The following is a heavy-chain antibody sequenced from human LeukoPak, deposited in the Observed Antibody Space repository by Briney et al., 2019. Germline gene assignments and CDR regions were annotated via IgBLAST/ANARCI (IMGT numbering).Heavy chain of an antibody. CDR1: GGSISSYY. D-gene: IGHD3-10*01. V-gene: IGHV4-59*08. Sequence: SETLSLTCTVSGGSISSYYWSWIRHRPGTGLEWIWYIYYSGSTNYNPSLSSRVTISVDTSTTQFSLNLSSVTAADTAVYDCARGAAGGARGVYYYCYMDVWGKGTTVTVSS. J-gene: IGHJ6*03. CDR3: ARGAAGGARGVYYYCYMDV. CDR2: IYYSGST.